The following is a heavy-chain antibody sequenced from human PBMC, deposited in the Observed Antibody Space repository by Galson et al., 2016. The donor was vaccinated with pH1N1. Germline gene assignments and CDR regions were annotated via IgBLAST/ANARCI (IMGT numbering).Heavy chain of an antibody. V-gene: IGHV1-69*05. CDR1: GVAFSSNA. D-gene: IGHD1-1*01. CDR2: IISMFGTT. CDR3: ARANGYQLERAWFDP. J-gene: IGHJ5*02. Sequence: SVKVSCKASGVAFSSNAIAWVRQAPGQSLEWMGGIISMFGTTYYSQRFQGRVTITTDELKTTAFMELSSLTSDDTAMYFCARANGYQLERAWFDPWGQGTLVIVSS.